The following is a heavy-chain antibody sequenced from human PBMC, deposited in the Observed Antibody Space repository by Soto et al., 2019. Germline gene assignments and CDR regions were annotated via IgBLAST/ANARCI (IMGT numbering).Heavy chain of an antibody. CDR3: ARWLSGGWYVSVDY. CDR1: GYLLARYD. J-gene: IGHJ4*02. CDR2: INPNSGGT. Sequence: VKLSRKSSGYLLARYDITWVRQAPGRGLEWMGWINPNSGGTNYAQKFQGWVTMTRDTSISTAYMELSRLRSDDTAVYYCARWLSGGWYVSVDYWGQGTLVTVSS. V-gene: IGHV1-2*04. D-gene: IGHD6-19*01.